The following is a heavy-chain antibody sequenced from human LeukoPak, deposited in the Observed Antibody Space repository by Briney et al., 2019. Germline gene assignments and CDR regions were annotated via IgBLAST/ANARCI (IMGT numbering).Heavy chain of an antibody. J-gene: IGHJ4*02. CDR3: AKGTRQFHSSGWYAVFDY. CDR1: GLTFDDYA. V-gene: IGHV3-9*01. CDR2: ISWNSGSI. Sequence: GGSLRLFCAASGLTFDDYAMHWAREAPGKGLEWGSGISWNSGSIVYADSVKGRFTISRDNAKNSLYLQMNSLRAEDTALCYCAKGTRQFHSSGWYAVFDYWGQGTLVAVSS. D-gene: IGHD6-19*01.